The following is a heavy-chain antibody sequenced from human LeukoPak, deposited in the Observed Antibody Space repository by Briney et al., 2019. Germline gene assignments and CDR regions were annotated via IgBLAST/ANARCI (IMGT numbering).Heavy chain of an antibody. J-gene: IGHJ4*02. CDR2: MNPNSGNT. CDR1: GYTFTSFD. Sequence: ASVTVSCKASGYTFTSFDINWVRQAPGQGLEWMGWMNPNSGNTGYAQKFQGRVTMTRNTSITTAYMELSSLRSEDTAVYYCARGNKDYGDYARGLSDYWGQGTLATVSS. CDR3: ARGNKDYGDYARGLSDY. D-gene: IGHD4-17*01. V-gene: IGHV1-8*01.